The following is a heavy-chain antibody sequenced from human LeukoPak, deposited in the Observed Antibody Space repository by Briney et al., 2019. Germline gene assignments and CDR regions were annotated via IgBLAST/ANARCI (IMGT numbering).Heavy chain of an antibody. V-gene: IGHV1-46*01. D-gene: IGHD3-22*01. CDR2: INPSGGST. CDR3: ARQLITLIVVDAFDI. Sequence: APVKVSCKASGYTFTSYYMHWVRQAPGQGLEWMGIINPSGGSTSYAQKFQGRVTMTRDTSTSTVYMGLSSLRSEDTAVYYCARQLITLIVVDAFDIWGQGTMVTVSS. J-gene: IGHJ3*02. CDR1: GYTFTSYY.